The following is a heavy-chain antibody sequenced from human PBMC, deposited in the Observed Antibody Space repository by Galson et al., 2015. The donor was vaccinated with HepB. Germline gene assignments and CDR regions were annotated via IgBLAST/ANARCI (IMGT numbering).Heavy chain of an antibody. CDR2: ISAYNGNK. CDR1: GYTFTSYG. D-gene: IGHD3-3*01. Sequence: SVKVSCKASGYTFTSYGISWVRQAPGQGLEWTGWISAYNGNKNYAQKFQGRVTMTTDTSTSTAYMELRSLRSDDTAVYYCARWSRYDFWSGHYNALNYYSSYGMDVWGQGTTVTVSS. CDR3: ARWSRYDFWSGHYNALNYYSSYGMDV. V-gene: IGHV1-18*01. J-gene: IGHJ6*02.